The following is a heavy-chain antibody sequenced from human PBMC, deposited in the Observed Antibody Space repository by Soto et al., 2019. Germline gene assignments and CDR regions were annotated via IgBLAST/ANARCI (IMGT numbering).Heavy chain of an antibody. V-gene: IGHV5-51*01. CDR2: IFPADSEI. J-gene: IGHJ4*02. CDR3: ARPLYPGYCTDGVCYSYDY. Sequence: GESLKISCQSFGYTFTAYWIAWVRQMPGKGLEWMGIIFPADSEIRYSPSFRGHVTISADKSISTAYLQWSSLEALDTAMYYCARPLYPGYCTDGVCYSYDYWGQGTPVTASS. D-gene: IGHD2-8*01. CDR1: GYTFTAYW.